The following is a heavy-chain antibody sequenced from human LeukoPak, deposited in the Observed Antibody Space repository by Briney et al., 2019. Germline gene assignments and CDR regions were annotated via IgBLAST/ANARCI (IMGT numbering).Heavy chain of an antibody. Sequence: GGSLRLFCAASGFTVSSNYMSWVRQAPGKGLEWVSVIYSGGSTYYADSVKGRFTISRDNSKNTLYLQMNSLRAEDTAVYYCARDRNLVRGVIITSAFDIWGQGTMVTVFS. CDR3: ARDRNLVRGVIITSAFDI. D-gene: IGHD3-10*01. V-gene: IGHV3-53*01. CDR1: GFTVSSNY. CDR2: IYSGGST. J-gene: IGHJ3*02.